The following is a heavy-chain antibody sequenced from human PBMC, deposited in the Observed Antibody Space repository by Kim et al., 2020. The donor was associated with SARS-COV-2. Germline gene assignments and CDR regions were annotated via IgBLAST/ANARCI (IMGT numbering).Heavy chain of an antibody. CDR1: GGSISSSDYY. Sequence: SETLSLTCTVSGGSISSSDYYWGWIRQPPGKGLEWIGNIYYSGSTFYSPSLKSLVTISVDTSKNQFSLKLSSVTAADTAVYYCARLNTGTTRSHAFAIWGQGTMVTVAS. V-gene: IGHV4-39*01. D-gene: IGHD1-7*01. CDR3: ARLNTGTTRSHAFAI. J-gene: IGHJ3*02. CDR2: IYYSGST.